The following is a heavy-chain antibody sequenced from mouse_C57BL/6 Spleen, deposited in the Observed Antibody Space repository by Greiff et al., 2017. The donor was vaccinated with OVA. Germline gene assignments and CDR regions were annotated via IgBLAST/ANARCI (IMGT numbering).Heavy chain of an antibody. CDR2: IDPENGDT. D-gene: IGHD1-2*01. CDR3: TITSGDY. Sequence: EVQLVESGAELVRPGASVKLSCTASGFNIKDDYMHWVKQRPEQGLEWIGWIDPENGDTEYASKFQGKATITADTSSNTAYLQLSSLTSEDTAVYYCTITSGDYWGQGTTLTVSS. CDR1: GFNIKDDY. V-gene: IGHV14-4*01. J-gene: IGHJ2*01.